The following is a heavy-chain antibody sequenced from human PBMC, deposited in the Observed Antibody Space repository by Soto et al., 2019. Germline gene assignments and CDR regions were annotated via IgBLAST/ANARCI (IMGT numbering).Heavy chain of an antibody. CDR3: ARASSSWSYYYYYGMDV. V-gene: IGHV1-2*02. J-gene: IGHJ6*02. D-gene: IGHD6-13*01. CDR1: GYTFTGYY. Sequence: GASVKVSCKASGYTFTGYYMHWVRQAPGQGLEWMGWINPNSGGTNYAQKFQGRVTMTRDTSISTAYMELSRLRSDDTAVYYCARASSSWSYYYYYGMDVWGQGTTVTVS. CDR2: INPNSGGT.